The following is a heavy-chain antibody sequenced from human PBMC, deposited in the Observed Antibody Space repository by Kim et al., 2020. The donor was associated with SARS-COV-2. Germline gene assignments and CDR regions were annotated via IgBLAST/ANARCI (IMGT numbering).Heavy chain of an antibody. CDR3: ASGRPHYSTHWYTRAEYF. CDR2: ISHTGNT. J-gene: IGHJ1*01. Sequence: SETLSLTCAVSGEFLRGYYWIWTRQPPGKGLEWIGAISHTGNTNYNPSLTSRVTLLVDTSKNLFSLKLNFLTAADTAVNYCASGRPHYSTHWYTRAEYF. D-gene: IGHD6-19*01. CDR1: GEFLRGYY. V-gene: IGHV4-34*01.